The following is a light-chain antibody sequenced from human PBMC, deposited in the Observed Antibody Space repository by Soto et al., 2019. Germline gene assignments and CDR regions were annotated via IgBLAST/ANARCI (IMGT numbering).Light chain of an antibody. CDR2: KVS. CDR1: ESLVFTDGNTY. J-gene: IGKJ2*01. Sequence: DVVMSQSPLTLPVTLGQPASISCRSSESLVFTDGNTYLSWFQQRPGQSPRRLIYKVSKRDSGVPDRFSDSGSGADFTLEISRVEAEDVGVYYCMQGTNWPPTFGQGTKLEIK. CDR3: MQGTNWPPT. V-gene: IGKV2-30*01.